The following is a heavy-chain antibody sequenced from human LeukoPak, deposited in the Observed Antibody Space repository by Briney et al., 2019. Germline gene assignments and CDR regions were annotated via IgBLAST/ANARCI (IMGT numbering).Heavy chain of an antibody. CDR1: GGSISSYY. D-gene: IGHD2-2*01. V-gene: IGHV4-4*09. Sequence: SETLSLTCTVSGGSISSYYWSWIRQPAGKGLEWIGYIYTSGSTNYNPSLKSRATISVDTSKNQFSLKLSSVTAADTAVYYCARRHCSSTSCYFDYWGQGTLVTVSS. J-gene: IGHJ4*02. CDR3: ARRHCSSTSCYFDY. CDR2: IYTSGST.